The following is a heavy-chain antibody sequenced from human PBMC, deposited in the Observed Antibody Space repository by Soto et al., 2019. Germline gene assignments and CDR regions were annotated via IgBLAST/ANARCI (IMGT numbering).Heavy chain of an antibody. CDR3: ARGRDYLDGDFDY. CDR1: GFTFSNYG. V-gene: IGHV3-30-3*01. CDR2: ISYDGSNK. Sequence: GGSLRLSCTASGFTFSNYGMHWVRQAPGKGLKWVAVISYDGSNKYYADSVKGRFTISRDNSKNTLYLQMNSLRAEDTAVYYCARGRDYLDGDFDYWGQGTLVTVSS. J-gene: IGHJ4*02. D-gene: IGHD3-9*01.